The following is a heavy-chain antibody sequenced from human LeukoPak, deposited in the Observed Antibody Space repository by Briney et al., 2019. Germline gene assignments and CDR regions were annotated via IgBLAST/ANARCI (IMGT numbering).Heavy chain of an antibody. V-gene: IGHV4-31*03. D-gene: IGHD6-19*01. CDR3: ARRMALPPPVAGLDAFDI. Sequence: PSETLSLTCTVSGGSISSGGYYWSWIRQQPGKGLEWIGYIYYSGSTYYNPSLKSRVTISVDTSKNQFSLKLSSVTAADTAVYYCARRMALPPPVAGLDAFDIWGQGTMVTVSS. J-gene: IGHJ3*02. CDR2: IYYSGST. CDR1: GGSISSGGYY.